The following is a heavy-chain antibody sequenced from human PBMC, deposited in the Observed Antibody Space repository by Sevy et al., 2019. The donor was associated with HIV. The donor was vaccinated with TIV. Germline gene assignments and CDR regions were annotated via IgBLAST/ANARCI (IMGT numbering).Heavy chain of an antibody. Sequence: ASVKVSCKASGFTFTSSAVQWVRQARGQRLEWIGWIVVGSGNTNYAQKFQERVTITRDMSTSTAYMEVSSLRSEDTAVYYCAAAITDGWAYYDSSWLFWFDPWGQGTLVTVSS. J-gene: IGHJ5*02. CDR3: AAAITDGWAYYDSSWLFWFDP. CDR1: GFTFTSSA. V-gene: IGHV1-58*01. D-gene: IGHD3-22*01. CDR2: IVVGSGNT.